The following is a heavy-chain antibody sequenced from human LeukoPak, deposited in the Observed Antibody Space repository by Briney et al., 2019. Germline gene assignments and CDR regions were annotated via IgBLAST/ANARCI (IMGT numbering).Heavy chain of an antibody. CDR2: INPSGGST. CDR1: GYTFTSYY. Sequence: ASVKVSCKASGYTFTSYYMHWVRQAPGQGLEWMGIINPSGGSTSYAQKFQGRVTMTRDTSTSTVYMELSSLRSEDTAVYYCARDDNPYSGSYYGYYGMDVWGQGTTVTVSS. J-gene: IGHJ6*02. V-gene: IGHV1-46*01. D-gene: IGHD1-26*01. CDR3: ARDDNPYSGSYYGYYGMDV.